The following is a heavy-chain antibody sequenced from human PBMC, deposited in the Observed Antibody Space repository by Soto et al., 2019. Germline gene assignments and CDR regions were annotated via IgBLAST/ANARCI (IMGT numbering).Heavy chain of an antibody. D-gene: IGHD3-10*02. Sequence: EMYLVESGGGLVQPGGSLKLSCAASGFTFSSYWMHWVRQAPGKGLVWVARINSDGSSTDYADSVRGRITISRDNAKNTLYLQMNNLRVEDTAVYYCARLFWAGADYWGQGTLVTVSS. CDR1: GFTFSSYW. J-gene: IGHJ4*02. CDR3: ARLFWAGADY. V-gene: IGHV3-74*01. CDR2: INSDGSST.